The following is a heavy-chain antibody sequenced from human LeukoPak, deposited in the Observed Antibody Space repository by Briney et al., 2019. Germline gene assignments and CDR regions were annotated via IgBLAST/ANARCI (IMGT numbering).Heavy chain of an antibody. V-gene: IGHV3-9*01. CDR1: GFTFDDYA. CDR3: AKASAHGDYIGGPNWYFDL. D-gene: IGHD4-17*01. Sequence: PPGRSLRLSCAASGFTFDDYAMHWVRQAPEKGLEWVSGISWNSGNIGSADSMKGRFIISRDNAKNSLYLQINSLRVDDTALYYCAKASAHGDYIGGPNWYFDLWGRGTLVTVSS. J-gene: IGHJ2*01. CDR2: ISWNSGNI.